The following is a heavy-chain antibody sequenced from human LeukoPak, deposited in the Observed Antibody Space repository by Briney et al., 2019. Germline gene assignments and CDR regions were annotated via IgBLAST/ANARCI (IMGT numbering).Heavy chain of an antibody. Sequence: PSETLSLTCTVSGGSISSYYWSWIRQPPGKGLEWIGYIYYSGSTYYNPSLKSRVTISVDTSKNQFSLKLSSVTAADTAVYYCARGHSISASSYWYFDLWGRGTLVTVSS. V-gene: IGHV4-59*01. CDR2: IYYSGST. D-gene: IGHD4-11*01. CDR1: GGSISSYY. J-gene: IGHJ2*01. CDR3: ARGHSISASSYWYFDL.